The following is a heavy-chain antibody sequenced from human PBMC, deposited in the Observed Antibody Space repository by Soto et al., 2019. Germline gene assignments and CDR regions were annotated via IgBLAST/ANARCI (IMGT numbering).Heavy chain of an antibody. D-gene: IGHD1-7*01. CDR3: ATDLELRFDY. CDR1: GYTFTNYG. J-gene: IGHJ4*02. CDR2: FNPEDGET. V-gene: IGHV1-24*01. Sequence: ASVKVSCKASGYTFTNYGISWVRQAPGQGLEWMGGFNPEDGETIYAQKFQGRVTMTEDTSTDTAYMELSSLRSEDTAVYYCATDLELRFDYWGQGTLVTVSS.